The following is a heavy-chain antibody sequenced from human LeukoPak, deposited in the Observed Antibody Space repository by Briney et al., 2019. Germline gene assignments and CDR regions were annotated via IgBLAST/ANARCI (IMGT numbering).Heavy chain of an antibody. J-gene: IGHJ5*02. CDR3: ARDLRDNWNDGHNWFDP. D-gene: IGHD1-1*01. V-gene: IGHV1-2*02. Sequence: VSVKVSCKASGYTFTGYYMHWVRQAPGQGLEWMGWINPHTGGTNYAQKFQGRVTMTRDTSISTAYMELSRLRSDDTAVYYCARDLRDNWNDGHNWFDPWGQGTLVTVSS. CDR1: GYTFTGYY. CDR2: INPHTGGT.